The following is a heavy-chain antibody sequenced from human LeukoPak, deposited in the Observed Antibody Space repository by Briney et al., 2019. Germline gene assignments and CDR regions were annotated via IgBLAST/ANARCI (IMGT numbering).Heavy chain of an antibody. CDR1: GFTLSNYP. D-gene: IGHD3-16*01. J-gene: IGHJ3*02. Sequence: PGRSLRPSFAAPGFTLSNYPMHRVRPAPGKGLEWVPVLSYDGSDKYYADSVKGRFTISRDSSKDTLYLQMNSLRAEDTAVYYCARDTSWRRTETDAFDIWGQGTMVTVSS. CDR3: ARDTSWRRTETDAFDI. CDR2: LSYDGSDK. V-gene: IGHV3-30-3*01.